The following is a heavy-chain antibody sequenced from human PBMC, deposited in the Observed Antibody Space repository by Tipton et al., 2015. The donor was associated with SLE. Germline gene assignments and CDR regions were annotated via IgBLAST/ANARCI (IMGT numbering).Heavy chain of an antibody. CDR2: FHSSGIL. V-gene: IGHV4-4*07. CDR1: GGSINSFY. J-gene: IGHJ2*01. CDR3: ARDSAVNFWYFDL. Sequence: TLSLTCTVSGGSINSFYWTWVRQPAGKGLEWIGHFHSSGILNYNPSLKSRVTMSVATSKNQFSLRLTSVTAADTAMYYCARDSAVNFWYFDLWGRGTLVTVSS.